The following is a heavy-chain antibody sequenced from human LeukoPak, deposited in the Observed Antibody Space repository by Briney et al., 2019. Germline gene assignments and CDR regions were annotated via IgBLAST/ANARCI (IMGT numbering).Heavy chain of an antibody. CDR1: GGSFSGYY. CDR3: ARALYNWNDVIDY. J-gene: IGHJ4*02. V-gene: IGHV4-34*01. D-gene: IGHD1-20*01. CDR2: INHSGST. Sequence: PSETLSLTCAVYGGSFSGYYWSWIRQPPGKGLEWIGEINHSGSTNYNPSLKSRVTISVDTSKNQFSLKLSSVTAADTAVYYCARALYNWNDVIDYWGQGTLVTVSS.